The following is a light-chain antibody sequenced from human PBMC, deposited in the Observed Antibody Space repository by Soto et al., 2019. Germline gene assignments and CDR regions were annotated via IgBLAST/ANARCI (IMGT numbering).Light chain of an antibody. CDR1: QSGSSN. CDR2: GAS. Sequence: EIVMTQSPATLSVSPGERATLSCRASQSGSSNLAWYQQKPGQAPRLLIYGASTRAPGIPARFSGSGSGTEFTLTTSSLQSKEFAVYYCQQYNNWPPWTFGHGTKVEIK. V-gene: IGKV3-15*01. J-gene: IGKJ1*01. CDR3: QQYNNWPPWT.